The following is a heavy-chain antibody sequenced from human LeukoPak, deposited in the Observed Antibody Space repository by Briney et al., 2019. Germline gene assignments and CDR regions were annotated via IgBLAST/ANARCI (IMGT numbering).Heavy chain of an antibody. Sequence: SETLSLTCTASGGSISSDSYYWSWIRQPAGKGLEWIGRIYTSESTNYNPSLKSRVTISVDTSKNQFSLKLSSVTAADTAVYYCARDRNAYCGGACSPFDYWGQGTLVTVSS. CDR1: GGSISSDSYY. D-gene: IGHD2-21*01. J-gene: IGHJ4*02. V-gene: IGHV4-61*02. CDR2: IYTSEST. CDR3: ARDRNAYCGGACSPFDY.